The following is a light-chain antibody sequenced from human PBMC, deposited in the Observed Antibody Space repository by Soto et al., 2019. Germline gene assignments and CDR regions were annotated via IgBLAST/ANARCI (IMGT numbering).Light chain of an antibody. CDR1: SSDVGGYNY. Sequence: QSALTQPPSASGSPGQSVTISCTGTSSDVGGYNYVSWYQQPAGKAPKLVIYEVTKRPSGVPDRFSGSKSGNTASLTVSGLQAEDEADYYCGSYAGRNNLVVFGGGTKLTVL. CDR3: GSYAGRNNLVV. CDR2: EVT. J-gene: IGLJ2*01. V-gene: IGLV2-8*01.